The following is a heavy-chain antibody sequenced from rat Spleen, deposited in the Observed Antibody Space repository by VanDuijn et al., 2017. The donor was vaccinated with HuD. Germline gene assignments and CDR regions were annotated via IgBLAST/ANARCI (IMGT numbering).Heavy chain of an antibody. CDR1: GFSLSNYG. CDR3: ARGSAYFDY. CDR2: IWNNGDT. J-gene: IGHJ2*01. Sequence: QVQLKESGPGLVQPSQTLSLTCTVSGFSLSNYGVIWVRQPPGKGLEWMGVIWNNGDTDYNSAIKSRLSISRDTSKSQVFLKMNSLQTEDTAMYFCARGSAYFDYWGQGVMVTVSS. V-gene: IGHV2-13*01.